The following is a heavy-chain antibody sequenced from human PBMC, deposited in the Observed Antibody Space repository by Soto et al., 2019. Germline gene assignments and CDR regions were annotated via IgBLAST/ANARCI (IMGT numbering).Heavy chain of an antibody. CDR1: GFTFSNAG. V-gene: IGHV3-15*07. Sequence: GGSLRLSCSPPGFTFSNAGMNWVRQAPGKGLEWVGRIKSKTDGGTTDYAAPVKGRFTISRDDSKNTLYLQMNSLKTEDTAVYYCTTDPVTMIVEVPSSGWGQGT. CDR2: IKSKTDGGTT. J-gene: IGHJ4*02. D-gene: IGHD3-22*01. CDR3: TTDPVTMIVEVPSSG.